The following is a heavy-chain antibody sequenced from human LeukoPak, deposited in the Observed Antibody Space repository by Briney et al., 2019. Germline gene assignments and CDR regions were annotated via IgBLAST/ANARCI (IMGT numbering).Heavy chain of an antibody. V-gene: IGHV1-8*01. CDR1: GYTFTSYD. Sequence: ASVKVSCXASGYTFTSYDINWVRQATGQGLGWLGWMSPNSGNTGYAQKFQGRVTMTRDTSISTAYMELSSLRSEDTAVYYCARGFDGSGYFVDHWGQGTLVTVSS. CDR3: ARGFDGSGYFVDH. J-gene: IGHJ4*02. CDR2: MSPNSGNT. D-gene: IGHD3-22*01.